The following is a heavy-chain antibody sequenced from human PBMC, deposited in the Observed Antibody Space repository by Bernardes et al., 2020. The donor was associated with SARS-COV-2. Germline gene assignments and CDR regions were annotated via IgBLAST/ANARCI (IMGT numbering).Heavy chain of an antibody. Sequence: GGSPRLSCAASGFTFTDHAIHWVRQAPGKGLEWVAPVPYDGNNKFYADSVKGRFTVSRDNSKNTVYLQMNSLRAEDTAVYYCARENCLSTSCYTFFDYWGQGTLVTVSS. D-gene: IGHD2-2*02. CDR2: VPYDGNNK. V-gene: IGHV3-30-3*01. J-gene: IGHJ4*02. CDR1: GFTFTDHA. CDR3: ARENCLSTSCYTFFDY.